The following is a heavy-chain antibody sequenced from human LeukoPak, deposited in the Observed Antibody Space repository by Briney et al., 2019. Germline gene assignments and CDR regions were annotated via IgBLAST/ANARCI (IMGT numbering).Heavy chain of an antibody. D-gene: IGHD4-17*01. V-gene: IGHV5-51*01. J-gene: IGHJ3*02. CDR3: ARPEEHGDYVHDAFDI. CDR1: GYRFTSYW. Sequence: GESLKISCKASGYRFTSYWIGWVRQMPGQGLEWMGIIYPGDSDTRYSPSFQGQVTISADKSISTAYLQWSSLKASDTAMYYCARPEEHGDYVHDAFDIWGQGTMVTVSS. CDR2: IYPGDSDT.